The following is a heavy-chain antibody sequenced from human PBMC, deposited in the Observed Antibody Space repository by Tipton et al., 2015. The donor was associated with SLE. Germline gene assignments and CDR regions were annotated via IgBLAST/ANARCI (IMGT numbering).Heavy chain of an antibody. CDR2: IREDGSEK. CDR1: GFTFSNNW. J-gene: IGHJ3*02. D-gene: IGHD6-6*01. V-gene: IGHV3-7*03. CDR3: ARLREYSTSSENRGAFDI. Sequence: SLRLSCAVSGFTFSNNWMAWVRQAPGKGLEWVAHIREDGSEKFYVDSVRGRFALSRDNAKNSLSLHMNNLRAEDTAVYYCARLREYSTSSENRGAFDIWGQGTMVTVSS.